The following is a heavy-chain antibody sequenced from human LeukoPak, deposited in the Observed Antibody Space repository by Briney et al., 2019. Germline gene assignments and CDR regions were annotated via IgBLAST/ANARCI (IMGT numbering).Heavy chain of an antibody. J-gene: IGHJ4*02. Sequence: GGSLRLSCAASGFTFSSYSMNWVRQAPGKGLEWVSSISSSSSYIYYADSVKGRLTISRDNAKNSLYLQMNSLRAEDTAVYYCARDQGITMIVVVTPPDYWGQGTLVTVSS. CDR2: ISSSSSYI. V-gene: IGHV3-21*01. D-gene: IGHD3-22*01. CDR1: GFTFSSYS. CDR3: ARDQGITMIVVVTPPDY.